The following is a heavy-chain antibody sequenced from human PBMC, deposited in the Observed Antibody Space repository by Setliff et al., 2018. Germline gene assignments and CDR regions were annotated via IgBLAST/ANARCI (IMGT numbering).Heavy chain of an antibody. D-gene: IGHD3-10*01. CDR1: GGSISSSSYY. Sequence: SETVSLTCTVSGGSISSSSYYWGWIRQPPGKGLEWIGSIYYSGSTYYNPSLKSRVTISVDTSKNQFSLKLSSVTAADTAVYYCARAEYYYGSGSFHPYYMDVWGQGTTVTVSS. CDR3: ARAEYYYGSGSFHPYYMDV. J-gene: IGHJ6*03. V-gene: IGHV4-39*07. CDR2: IYYSGST.